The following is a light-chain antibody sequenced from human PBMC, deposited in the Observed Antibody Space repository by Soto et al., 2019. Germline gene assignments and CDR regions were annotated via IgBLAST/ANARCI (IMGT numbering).Light chain of an antibody. Sequence: DIQMTQSPSTLSASVGDRITISCRASQSVYTWLAWHQQKPGKAPKLLIYKASSLESGVPSRFSGSGSGTEFTLTISSLQPDEFATYCFQQYNGYIRTFGQVTKVEIK. CDR3: QQYNGYIRT. J-gene: IGKJ1*01. CDR1: QSVYTW. V-gene: IGKV1-5*03. CDR2: KAS.